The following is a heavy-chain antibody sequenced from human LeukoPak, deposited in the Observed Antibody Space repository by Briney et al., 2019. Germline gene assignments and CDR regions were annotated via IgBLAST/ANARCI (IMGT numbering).Heavy chain of an antibody. V-gene: IGHV3-30*18. J-gene: IGHJ4*02. CDR2: ISNDGNNK. Sequence: GGSLRLSCAASGTSLRRHGMHWVRQAPGKGLEWVTVISNDGNNKYYVDSVKGRFTNSRDDSKNTLYLQMNSLRPEDTAVYYCAKLYGSGTSYHPLDYWGQGTLVTVSS. CDR3: AKLYGSGTSYHPLDY. D-gene: IGHD3-10*01. CDR1: GTSLRRHG.